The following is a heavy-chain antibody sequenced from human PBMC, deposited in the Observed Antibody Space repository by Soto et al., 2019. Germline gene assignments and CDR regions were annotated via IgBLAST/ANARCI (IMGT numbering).Heavy chain of an antibody. CDR2: IYYSGRT. D-gene: IGHD7-27*01. Sequence: PSETPSLTCTLSGDSFPSYYWCWIRQPPGKGLEWIGYIYYSGRTNYNPSLKSRVTISVDTSKNQFSLKLSSVTAADTAVYYCARRWGRTFDYWGQGTLVTVS. CDR1: GDSFPSYY. CDR3: ARRWGRTFDY. V-gene: IGHV4-59*08. J-gene: IGHJ4*02.